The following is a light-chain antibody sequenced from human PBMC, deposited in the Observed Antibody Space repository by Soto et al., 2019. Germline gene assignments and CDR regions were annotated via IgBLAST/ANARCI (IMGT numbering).Light chain of an antibody. J-gene: IGKJ5*01. V-gene: IGKV3-11*01. CDR2: DAY. CDR1: QSVSIY. Sequence: EIVLTQSPAALSLSPGGRATLSCRASQSVSIYLAWYQQKPGQAPRLLIYDAYNRATGIPARFSGSGSGTDFTLTISGLEPEDSAVYYCQQRSYWPPPINFGQGTRRAIK. CDR3: QQRSYWPPPIN.